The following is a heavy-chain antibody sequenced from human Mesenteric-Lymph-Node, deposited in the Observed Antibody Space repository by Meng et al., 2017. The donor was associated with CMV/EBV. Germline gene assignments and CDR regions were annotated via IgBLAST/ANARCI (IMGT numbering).Heavy chain of an antibody. J-gene: IGHJ4*02. D-gene: IGHD3-10*01. Sequence: FSNYAITWVRQAPGQGLEWMGGINPIFGTATYPQKYQGRVTITADKFTSTAYMELRSLRSEDTAVYYCARDKSHDSYGSGSYYNFDYWGQGTLVTVSS. CDR1: FSNYA. V-gene: IGHV1-69*06. CDR2: INPIFGTA. CDR3: ARDKSHDSYGSGSYYNFDY.